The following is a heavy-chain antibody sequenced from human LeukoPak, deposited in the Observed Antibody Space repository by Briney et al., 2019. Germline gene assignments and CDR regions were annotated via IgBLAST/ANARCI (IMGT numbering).Heavy chain of an antibody. CDR2: ISYDGSNE. Sequence: PGGSLRLSCAASGFTFSTYGMHWVRQAPGKGLEWVAVISYDGSNEYYADSVKGRFTISRENAKNSLYLQMNSLRAEDTAVYYCARGKYYYDSSGSNWFDPWGQGTLVTVSS. CDR3: ARGKYYYDSSGSNWFDP. V-gene: IGHV3-30*03. J-gene: IGHJ5*02. D-gene: IGHD3-22*01. CDR1: GFTFSTYG.